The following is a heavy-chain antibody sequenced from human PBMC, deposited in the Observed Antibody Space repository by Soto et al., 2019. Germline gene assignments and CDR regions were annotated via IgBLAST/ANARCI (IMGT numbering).Heavy chain of an antibody. D-gene: IGHD3-22*01. V-gene: IGHV3-53*01. CDR3: ARSLFMVAPDSEPFDY. CDR2: ISGGGNDR. CDR1: GLTVRGKKY. J-gene: IGHJ4*02. Sequence: DVQLVASGGGLIQPGGSLRLSCAALGLTVRGKKYIAWVRQAPGKGLEWVSAISGGGNDRYYADFVQGRFTFSRDNSRNILYLHMNSLRADDTAMYFCARSLFMVAPDSEPFDYWGQGTLVTVSS.